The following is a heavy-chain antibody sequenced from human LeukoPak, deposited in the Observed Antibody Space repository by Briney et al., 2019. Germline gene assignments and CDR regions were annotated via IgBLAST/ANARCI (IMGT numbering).Heavy chain of an antibody. Sequence: GGSLRLSCAASGFTFSTYWMNWVRQAPGRGLEWVANIKQDGSENYYVDSVKGRFTISRDNAKNSLYLQMNSLRAEDTALYYCAKDISGYCSGGSCYFDYWGQGTLVTVSS. J-gene: IGHJ4*02. D-gene: IGHD2-15*01. V-gene: IGHV3-7*03. CDR2: IKQDGSEN. CDR1: GFTFSTYW. CDR3: AKDISGYCSGGSCYFDY.